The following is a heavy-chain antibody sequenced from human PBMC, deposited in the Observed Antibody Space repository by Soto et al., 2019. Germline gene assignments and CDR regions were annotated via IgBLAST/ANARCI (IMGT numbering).Heavy chain of an antibody. D-gene: IGHD1-26*01. Sequence: QVQLVQSGAEVKKPGSSVKVSCKASGGTFSSYTISWVRQAPGQGLEWMGRIIPILGIANYAQKFQGSVTITADKSTSTAYMELSSLRSEDTAVYYCARVISGSYDYWGQGTLVTVSS. CDR3: ARVISGSYDY. V-gene: IGHV1-69*02. CDR1: GGTFSSYT. J-gene: IGHJ4*02. CDR2: IIPILGIA.